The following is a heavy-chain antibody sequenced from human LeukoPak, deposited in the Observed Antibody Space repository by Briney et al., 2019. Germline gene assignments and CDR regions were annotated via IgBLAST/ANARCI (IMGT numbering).Heavy chain of an antibody. CDR1: GGSISSYY. CDR3: ARDYDFWSGYYTAFDI. J-gene: IGHJ3*02. Sequence: SETLSLTCTVSGGSISSYYWSWIRQPPGKGLEWIGYIYYSGSTNYNPSLKSRVTISVDTSKNQFSLKLSSVTAADTAVYYCARDYDFWSGYYTAFDIWGQGTMVTVSS. V-gene: IGHV4-59*12. CDR2: IYYSGST. D-gene: IGHD3-3*01.